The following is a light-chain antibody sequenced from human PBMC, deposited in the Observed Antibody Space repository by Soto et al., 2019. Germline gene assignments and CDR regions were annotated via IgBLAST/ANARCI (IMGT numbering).Light chain of an antibody. V-gene: IGKV4-1*01. CDR2: WAS. J-gene: IGKJ5*01. Sequence: DIVMTQSPDSLAVSLGERATINCKSSQSVLYSSNNKNYLAWFQQKPGQPPKLLIYWASTRESGVPDRFSGSGSGTDFTLTISSLQAEDVAVYYCQQYYPNPPITFGQGTRLEIK. CDR1: QSVLYSSNNKNY. CDR3: QQYYPNPPIT.